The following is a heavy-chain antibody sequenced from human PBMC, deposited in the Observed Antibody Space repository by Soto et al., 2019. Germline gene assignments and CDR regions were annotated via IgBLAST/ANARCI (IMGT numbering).Heavy chain of an antibody. J-gene: IGHJ5*02. CDR3: ARLVVVAPVANA. Sequence: GSLRLSCAVSGFTFSSYEMNWVRQAPGKGLEWVGGIFYTGTTYYSPSLKDRVTISVDTSKNSFSLNLTSVTAADTAVYFCARLVVVAPVANAWGQGTLVTVSS. V-gene: IGHV4-59*05. CDR2: IFYTGTT. CDR1: GFTFSSYE. D-gene: IGHD2-2*01.